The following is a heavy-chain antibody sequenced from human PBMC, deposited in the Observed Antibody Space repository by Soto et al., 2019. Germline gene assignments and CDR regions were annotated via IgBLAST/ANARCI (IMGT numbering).Heavy chain of an antibody. J-gene: IGHJ6*02. CDR3: ASYHSGRADV. D-gene: IGHD3-10*01. V-gene: IGHV3-74*02. Sequence: EVPLVESGGGLVRPGGSLRLSCAASGFSFSSYWMHWVRQVPGRGLVWVARMNEDGGTTDYADSVKGRFTISGDNAKKTLYLEKNSLRVEDTAVYYCASYHSGRADVWGQGTTVTVSS. CDR1: GFSFSSYW. CDR2: MNEDGGTT.